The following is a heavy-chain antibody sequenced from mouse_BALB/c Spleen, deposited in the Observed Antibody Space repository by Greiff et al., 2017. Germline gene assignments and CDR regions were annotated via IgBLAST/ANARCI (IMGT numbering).Heavy chain of an antibody. CDR3: ARGGPPGYFDY. CDR2: ISYDGSN. J-gene: IGHJ2*01. Sequence: ESGPGLVKPSQSLSLTCSVTGYSITCGYYWNWIRQFPGNKLEWMGYISYDGSNNYNPSLKNRISITRDTSKNQFFLKLNSVTTEDTATYYCARGGPPGYFDYWGQGTTLTVSS. V-gene: IGHV3-6*02. CDR1: GYSITCGYY.